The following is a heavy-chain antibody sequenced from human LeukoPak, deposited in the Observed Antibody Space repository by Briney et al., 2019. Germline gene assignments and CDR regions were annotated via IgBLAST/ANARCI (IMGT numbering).Heavy chain of an antibody. CDR3: ARTTTVTTVFDY. D-gene: IGHD4-17*01. CDR1: GGSISSGGYY. Sequence: SETLSLTCTVSGGSISSGGYYWSWIRQHPGKGLEWIGYIYYSGSTYYNPSLKSRVTISVDTSKNQFSLKLSSVTAADTVVYYCARTTTVTTVFDYWGQGTLVTVSS. CDR2: IYYSGST. V-gene: IGHV4-31*03. J-gene: IGHJ4*02.